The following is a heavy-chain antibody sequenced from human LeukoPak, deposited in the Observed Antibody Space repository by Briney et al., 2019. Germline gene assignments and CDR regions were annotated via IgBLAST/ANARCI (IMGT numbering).Heavy chain of an antibody. D-gene: IGHD6-19*01. V-gene: IGHV3-23*01. J-gene: IGHJ4*01. CDR3: AKGIYSSGWSYFDY. Sequence: GGSLRLSCAASGFTFSNSAVIWVRQAPGKGLEWVSTLSGSGITTYYADSVKGRFTISRDNSKHTLYLQMNSLRAEDTAVYYCAKGIYSSGWSYFDYWGHGTLVTVSS. CDR1: GFTFSNSA. CDR2: LSGSGITT.